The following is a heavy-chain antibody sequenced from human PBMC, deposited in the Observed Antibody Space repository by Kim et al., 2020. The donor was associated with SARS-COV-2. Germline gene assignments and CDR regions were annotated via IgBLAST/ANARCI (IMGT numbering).Heavy chain of an antibody. Sequence: SETLSLTCAVYGGSFSGHYWTWIRQAPGKGLEWIGEINDRGTSNYNPSLNSRVTMSVDTSKNQFSLTLKFVTAADTATYYCASRNQHVRAFRHWGQGTLV. D-gene: IGHD3-3*02. CDR3: ASRNQHVRAFRH. V-gene: IGHV4-34*01. CDR1: GGSFSGHY. J-gene: IGHJ4*02. CDR2: INDRGTS.